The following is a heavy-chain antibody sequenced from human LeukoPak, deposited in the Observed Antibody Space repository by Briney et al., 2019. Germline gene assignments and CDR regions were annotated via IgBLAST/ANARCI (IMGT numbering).Heavy chain of an antibody. CDR2: INHSGST. CDR1: GGSFSGYY. J-gene: IGHJ4*02. V-gene: IGHV4-34*01. CDR3: ARERYYGRRTFDY. D-gene: IGHD2-21*01. Sequence: SETLSLTCAVYGGSFSGYYWSWIRQPPGKGLEWIGEINHSGSTNYNPSLKSRVTISVDTSKNQFSLKLSSVTAADTAVYYCARERYYGRRTFDYWGQGTRVTVSS.